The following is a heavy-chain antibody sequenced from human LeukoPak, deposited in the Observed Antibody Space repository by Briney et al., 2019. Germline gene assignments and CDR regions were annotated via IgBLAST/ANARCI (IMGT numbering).Heavy chain of an antibody. J-gene: IGHJ4*02. Sequence: ASVKVSCKASGGTFSSYAISWVRQAPGQGLEWMGWISAYNGNTNYAQKLQGRVTMTTDTSTSTAYMELRSLRSDDTAVYYCARNPTGGKYYYDSSGYYYFDYWGQGTLVTVSS. CDR3: ARNPTGGKYYYDSSGYYYFDY. CDR2: ISAYNGNT. D-gene: IGHD3-22*01. CDR1: GGTFSSYA. V-gene: IGHV1-18*01.